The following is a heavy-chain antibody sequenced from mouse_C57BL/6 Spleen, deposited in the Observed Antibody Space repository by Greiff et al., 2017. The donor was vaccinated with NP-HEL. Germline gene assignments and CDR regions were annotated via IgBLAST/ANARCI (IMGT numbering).Heavy chain of an antibody. CDR2: IYPGDGDT. D-gene: IGHD2-12*01. CDR1: GYAFSSYW. V-gene: IGHV1-80*01. J-gene: IGHJ4*01. Sequence: QVQLKQSGAELVKPGASVKISCKASGYAFSSYWMNWVKQRPGKGLEWIGQIYPGDGDTNYNGKFKGKATLTADKSSSTAYMQLSSLTSEDSAVYFCARRELHDGGDYYAMDYWGQGTSVTVSS. CDR3: ARRELHDGGDYYAMDY.